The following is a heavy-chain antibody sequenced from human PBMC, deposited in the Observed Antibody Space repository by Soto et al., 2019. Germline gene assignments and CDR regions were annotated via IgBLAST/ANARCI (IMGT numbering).Heavy chain of an antibody. Sequence: SVKVSCKASGGTFRNYGIGWVRQAPGQGLEWIGGIIPVLGTTNYAQKFQGRVTITADESTSTAYIEVSSLRSEDTAMFYCGRYCSGGSCHTLDYYGMDVWGQGTTVTVSS. CDR3: GRYCSGGSCHTLDYYGMDV. D-gene: IGHD2-15*01. J-gene: IGHJ6*02. CDR1: GGTFRNYG. V-gene: IGHV1-69*13. CDR2: IIPVLGTT.